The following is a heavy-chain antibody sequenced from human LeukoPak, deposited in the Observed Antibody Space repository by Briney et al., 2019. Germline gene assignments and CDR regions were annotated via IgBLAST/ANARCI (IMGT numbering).Heavy chain of an antibody. CDR2: INHSGST. V-gene: IGHV4-34*01. Sequence: SETLSLTCAVYGGSFSGYYWSWIRQPPGEGLEWIGEINHSGSTNYNPSLKSRVTISVDTSKNQFSLKLSSVTAADTAVYYCARYRNSSSWYNWFDHWGQGTLVTVSS. D-gene: IGHD6-13*01. CDR3: ARYRNSSSWYNWFDH. CDR1: GGSFSGYY. J-gene: IGHJ5*02.